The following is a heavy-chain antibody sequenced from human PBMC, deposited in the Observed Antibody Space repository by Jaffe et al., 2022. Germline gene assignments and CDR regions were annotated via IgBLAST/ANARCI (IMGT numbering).Heavy chain of an antibody. D-gene: IGHD3-10*01. CDR1: GFTFDDYA. CDR2: ISWNSGSI. CDR3: AKDYYGSGSYHYNWFDP. Sequence: EVQLVESGGGLVQPGRSLRLSCAASGFTFDDYAMHWVRQAPGKGLEWVSGISWNSGSIGYADSVKGRFTISRDNAKNSLYLQMNSLRAEDTALYYCAKDYYGSGSYHYNWFDPWGQGTLVTVSS. V-gene: IGHV3-9*01. J-gene: IGHJ5*02.